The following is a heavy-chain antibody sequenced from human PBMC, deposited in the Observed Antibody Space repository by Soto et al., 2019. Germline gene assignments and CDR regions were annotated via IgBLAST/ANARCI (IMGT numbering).Heavy chain of an antibody. CDR1: GFTFSSYG. V-gene: IGHV3-33*01. D-gene: IGHD6-13*01. CDR3: AREKSAAGDFDY. CDR2: IWYDGSNK. Sequence: GGSLRLSCAASGFTFSSYGMHWVRQAPGKGLEGVAVIWYDGSNKYYADSVKGRFTISRDNSKNTLYLQMNSLRAEDTAVYYCAREKSAAGDFDYWGQGTLVTVSS. J-gene: IGHJ4*02.